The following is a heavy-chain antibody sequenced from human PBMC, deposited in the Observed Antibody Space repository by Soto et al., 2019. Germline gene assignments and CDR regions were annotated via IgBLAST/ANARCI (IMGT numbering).Heavy chain of an antibody. CDR2: ISDSGLTT. CDR3: ARIGVNAGMDV. CDR1: GFTFRSYA. Sequence: GGSLRLSCAASGFTFRSYAMTWVRQAPGKGLEWVSTISDSGLTTYYADSVKGRFTISRDNSKNTLYLQINSRRAEDTAVYYCARIGVNAGMDVWGQGTTVTVSS. V-gene: IGHV3-23*01. D-gene: IGHD3-10*01. J-gene: IGHJ6*02.